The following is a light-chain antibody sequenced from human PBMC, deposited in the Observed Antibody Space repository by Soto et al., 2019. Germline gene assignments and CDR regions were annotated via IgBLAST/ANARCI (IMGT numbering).Light chain of an antibody. CDR3: QQRSNWPPWT. V-gene: IGKV3-11*01. J-gene: IGKJ1*01. CDR2: GAS. CDR1: QSVSRY. Sequence: EIVLTQSPATLSLSPGERATLSCRASQSVSRYLAWYQQKPGQAPRLLIYGASNRATGIPARFSGSGSGTDFTLTISSLEPEDFAVYYCQQRSNWPPWTFGQGTKVEIK.